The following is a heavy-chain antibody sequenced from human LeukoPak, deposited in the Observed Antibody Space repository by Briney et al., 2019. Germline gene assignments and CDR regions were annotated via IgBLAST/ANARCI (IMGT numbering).Heavy chain of an antibody. CDR2: INTNTGNP. J-gene: IGHJ4*02. V-gene: IGHV7-4-1*02. CDR1: GYTLTELS. D-gene: IGHD1-26*01. Sequence: ASVKVSCKVSGYTLTELSMHWVRQAPGQGLEWMGWINTNTGNPTYAQDYTGRFVFSLDTSVSTTYLQISRLKAEDTAVYYCASGPSYSGSNEYFDSWGQGTLSPSPQ. CDR3: ASGPSYSGSNEYFDS.